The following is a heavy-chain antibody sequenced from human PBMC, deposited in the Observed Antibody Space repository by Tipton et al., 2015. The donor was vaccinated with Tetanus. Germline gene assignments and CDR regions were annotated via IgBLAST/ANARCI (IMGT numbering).Heavy chain of an antibody. CDR2: ISYDGSNK. CDR1: GFTFSSYA. D-gene: IGHD6-19*01. CDR3: ASGGGGQWLHTGY. J-gene: IGHJ4*02. Sequence: SLRLSCVASGFTFSSYAMSWVRQAPGKGLEWVAVISYDGSNKYYADSVKGRFTISRDNSKNTVYLQVNSLRVEDTAVYYCASGGGGQWLHTGYWGQGTLVTVSS. V-gene: IGHV3-30*03.